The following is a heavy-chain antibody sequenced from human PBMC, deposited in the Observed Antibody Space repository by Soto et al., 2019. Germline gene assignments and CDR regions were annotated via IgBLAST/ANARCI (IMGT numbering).Heavy chain of an antibody. J-gene: IGHJ4*02. D-gene: IGHD2-15*01. V-gene: IGHV3-23*01. Sequence: EVQLLESGGGLVQPGGSLRLSCAASGFAFNTYAMSWVRQAPGKGLQWVSGVSGSGDTKYYAEYVKGRFTISRDNSKNTLYLQMNSLRADDTAVYYCAKDTFPGYCSGGNGFSVGGADSWGQGTLVTVSS. CDR3: AKDTFPGYCSGGNGFSVGGADS. CDR2: VSGSGDTK. CDR1: GFAFNTYA.